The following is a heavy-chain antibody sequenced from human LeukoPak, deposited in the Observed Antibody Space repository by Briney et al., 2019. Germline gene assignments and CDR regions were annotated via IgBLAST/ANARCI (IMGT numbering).Heavy chain of an antibody. CDR1: GFTFSSYS. J-gene: IGHJ6*02. D-gene: IGHD3-22*01. CDR2: ISSSSSYI. V-gene: IGHV3-21*01. CDR3: ARDGDSSGYFYYYYGMDV. Sequence: GGSLRLSCAASGFTFSSYSMRWVRQAPGKGLEWVSSISSSSSYIFCADSVKGRFTISRDNAKNSLYLQMNSLRAEDTAVYYCARDGDSSGYFYYYYGMDVWGQGTTVTVSS.